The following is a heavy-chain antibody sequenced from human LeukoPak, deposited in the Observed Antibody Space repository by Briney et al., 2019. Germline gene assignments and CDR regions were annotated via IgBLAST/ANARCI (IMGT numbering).Heavy chain of an antibody. J-gene: IGHJ6*02. CDR3: AKARSGYNYYYYGMDV. CDR1: GFTFSSNA. Sequence: GGSLRLSCAASGFTFSSNAIHWVRQAPGKGLEWVAMILSDGNNDYYADSVKGRFTISRDNSKNTLYLQMNSLRAEDTAVYYCAKARSGYNYYYYGMDVWGQGTTVTVSS. D-gene: IGHD3-3*01. CDR2: ILSDGNND. V-gene: IGHV3-30*18.